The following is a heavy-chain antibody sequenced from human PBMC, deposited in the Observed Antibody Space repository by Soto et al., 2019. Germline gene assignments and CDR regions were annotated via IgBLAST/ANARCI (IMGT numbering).Heavy chain of an antibody. CDR2: ISGSGGST. CDR1: GFTFSSYA. CDR3: AKSSTGYYYYYMDV. Sequence: GGSLRLSCAASGFTFSSYAMSWVRQAPGKGLEWVSAISGSGGSTYYADSVKGRFTISRDNSKNTLYLQMNSLRAEDTAVYYYAKSSTGYYYYYMDVWGKGTTVTVSS. V-gene: IGHV3-23*01. D-gene: IGHD4-17*01. J-gene: IGHJ6*03.